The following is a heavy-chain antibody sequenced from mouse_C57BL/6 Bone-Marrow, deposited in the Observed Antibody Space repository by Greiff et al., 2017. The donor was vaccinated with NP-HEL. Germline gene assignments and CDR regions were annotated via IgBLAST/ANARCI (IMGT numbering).Heavy chain of an antibody. CDR1: GYTFTTYW. Sequence: QVQLKPPGAELVKPGASVKLSCKASGYTFTTYWMQWVKQRPGQGLEWIGEIDPSDSYTNYNQKFKGKATLTVDTSSSTAYMQRSSLTSEDSAVYYCARKAYYGRSYEFAYWGQGTLVTVSA. J-gene: IGHJ3*01. CDR3: ARKAYYGRSYEFAY. CDR2: IDPSDSYT. D-gene: IGHD1-1*01. V-gene: IGHV1-50*01.